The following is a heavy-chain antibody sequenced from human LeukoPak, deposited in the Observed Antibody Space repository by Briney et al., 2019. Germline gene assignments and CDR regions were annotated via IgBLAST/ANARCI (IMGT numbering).Heavy chain of an antibody. Sequence: SETLSLTCAVYGGSFSGYYWNWIRQPPGKGLEWIGEVNYGGRTNYTPSLKSRVTISVDTSKNQFSLKLSSVTAADTAAYYCARRLSDSSTSDSVVFSAPPDYWGQGTLVTVSS. D-gene: IGHD2/OR15-2a*01. CDR1: GGSFSGYY. V-gene: IGHV4-34*01. CDR3: ARRLSDSSTSDSVVFSAPPDY. CDR2: VNYGGRT. J-gene: IGHJ4*02.